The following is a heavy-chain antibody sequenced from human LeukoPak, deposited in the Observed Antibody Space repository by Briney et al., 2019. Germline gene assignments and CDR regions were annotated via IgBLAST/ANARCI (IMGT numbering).Heavy chain of an antibody. CDR3: ARYCGGDCYSYYFDY. CDR1: GGSISSGSYY. D-gene: IGHD2-21*02. V-gene: IGHV4-61*02. J-gene: IGHJ4*02. CDR2: IYTSGCT. Sequence: SQTLSLTCTVSGGSISSGSYYWSWIRQPPGKGLEWIGRIYTSGCTNYNPSLKSRVTISVDTSKNQFSLKLSSVTAADTAVYYCARYCGGDCYSYYFDYWGQGTLVTVSS.